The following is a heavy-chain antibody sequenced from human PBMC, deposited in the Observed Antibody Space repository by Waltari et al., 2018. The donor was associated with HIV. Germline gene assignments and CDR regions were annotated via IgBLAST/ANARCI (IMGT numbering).Heavy chain of an antibody. D-gene: IGHD6-25*01. J-gene: IGHJ6*02. Sequence: QVQLQESGPGLVKPSQTLSLICIVSGDSITRGSYYWTWVRQPAGKGLAWIGRISSSGNTNYNPSLKSRVTMSMDTSKNQFSLEVTSVTAADTAIYFCARALLAARSGGMDVWGHGTTVTVSS. CDR3: ARALLAARSGGMDV. CDR2: ISSSGNT. CDR1: GDSITRGSYY. V-gene: IGHV4-61*02.